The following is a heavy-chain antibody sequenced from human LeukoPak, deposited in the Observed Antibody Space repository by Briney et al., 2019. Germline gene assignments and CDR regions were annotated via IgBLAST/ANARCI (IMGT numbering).Heavy chain of an antibody. J-gene: IGHJ4*02. CDR1: GFAFSRYA. D-gene: IGHD3-10*01. CDR3: ASEVLLWFGEFDY. Sequence: GGSLRLSCAASGFAFSRYAMSWVRQAPGKGLEWVSAISGSGGSTYYADSVKGRFTISRDNTKNTLYLQMNSLRAEDTAVYYCASEVLLWFGEFDYWGQGTLVTVSS. V-gene: IGHV3-23*01. CDR2: ISGSGGST.